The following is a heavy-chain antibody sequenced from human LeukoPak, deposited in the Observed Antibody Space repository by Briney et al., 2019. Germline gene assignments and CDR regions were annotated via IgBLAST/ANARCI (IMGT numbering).Heavy chain of an antibody. Sequence: ASVKVSCQASGYTFTSYDINWVRQATGQGLEWMGWMNPNSGNRGYAQKFQGRVTMTSNTSISTAYMELSSLRSEDTAVYYCARRYQLPPYYYYYGMDVWGQGTTVTVSS. CDR2: MNPNSGNR. CDR3: ARRYQLPPYYYYYGMDV. CDR1: GYTFTSYD. J-gene: IGHJ6*02. D-gene: IGHD2-2*01. V-gene: IGHV1-8*01.